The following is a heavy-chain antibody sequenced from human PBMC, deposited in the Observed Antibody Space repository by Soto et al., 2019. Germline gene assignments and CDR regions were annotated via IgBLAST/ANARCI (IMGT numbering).Heavy chain of an antibody. CDR3: ARSIAARRYNWFDP. Sequence: SVKVSCKASGYTFTSYGIHWVRQAPGQGLEWMGGIIPIFGTANYAQKFQGRVTITADKSTSTAYMELSSLRSEDTAVYYCARSIAARRYNWFDPWGQGTLVTVSS. CDR1: GYTFTSYG. D-gene: IGHD6-6*01. V-gene: IGHV1-69*06. J-gene: IGHJ5*02. CDR2: IIPIFGTA.